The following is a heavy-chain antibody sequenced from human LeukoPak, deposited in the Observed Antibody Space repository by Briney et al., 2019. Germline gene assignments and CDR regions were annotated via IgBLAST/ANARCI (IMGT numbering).Heavy chain of an antibody. CDR2: IYYSGNT. J-gene: IGHJ4*02. Sequence: PSETLSLTCTVSGGSISSSSYYWDWIRQPPGKGLEWIGNIYYSGNTYYNPSLKSRVTISVDTSKNQFSLKLSSVTAADTAVYYCASAYSSSWLRFAYWGQGTLVTVSS. V-gene: IGHV4-39*01. CDR1: GGSISSSSYY. CDR3: ASAYSSSWLRFAY. D-gene: IGHD6-13*01.